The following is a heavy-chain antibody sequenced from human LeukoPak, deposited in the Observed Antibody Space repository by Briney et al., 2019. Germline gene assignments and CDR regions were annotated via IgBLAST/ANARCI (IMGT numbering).Heavy chain of an antibody. Sequence: SDTLSLTCAVSRYSISSNDWWGWIRQPPWKGLEWIGYIYYSGSTYYNPSLKSRVTMSVDTSENQFSLKLSSVTAVDTAVYYCARRYAYGDFFDYWGQGTLVTVSS. CDR2: IYYSGST. D-gene: IGHD4-17*01. V-gene: IGHV4-28*01. CDR1: RYSISSNDW. J-gene: IGHJ4*02. CDR3: ARRYAYGDFFDY.